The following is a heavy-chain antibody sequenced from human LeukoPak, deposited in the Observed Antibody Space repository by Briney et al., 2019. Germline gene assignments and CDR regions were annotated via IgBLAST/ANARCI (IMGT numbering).Heavy chain of an antibody. J-gene: IGHJ6*04. Sequence: SQTLSLTCSVSGVSISSVPYYWTWIRQHPGKGLEWIGYIYYSGSTYYNPSLESRVTISVDMSKNQFSLKLSSVTAADTAVYYCARDKGDYFYYGLDVWGKGPRSPSPQ. CDR3: ARDKGDYFYYGLDV. CDR1: GVSISSVPYY. D-gene: IGHD5-24*01. V-gene: IGHV4-31*03. CDR2: IYYSGST.